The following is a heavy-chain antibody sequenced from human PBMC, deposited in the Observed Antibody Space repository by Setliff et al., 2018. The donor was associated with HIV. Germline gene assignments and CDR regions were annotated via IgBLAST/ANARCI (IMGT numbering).Heavy chain of an antibody. CDR1: DTSISVGTYY. J-gene: IGHJ5*02. V-gene: IGHV4-61*09. Sequence: PSETLSLTCSVSDTSISVGTYYWSWIRQPAGKGLEWIGHVYTSGSTSGSTNYNPSLKSRVTISVDMSKNQFSLKLSSVTAADTAVYYCARLHPIKVWFDPWGQGTLVTVSS. CDR3: ARLHPIKVWFDP. CDR2: VYTSGSTSGST.